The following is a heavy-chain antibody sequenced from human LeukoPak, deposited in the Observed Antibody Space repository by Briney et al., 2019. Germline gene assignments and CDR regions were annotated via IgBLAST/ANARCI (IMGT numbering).Heavy chain of an antibody. D-gene: IGHD3-22*01. CDR1: GGSFSGYY. CDR2: INHSGST. V-gene: IGHV4-34*01. Sequence: SETLSLTCAVYGGSFSGYYWSWIRQPPGKGLEWIGEINHSGSTNYNPSLKSRVTISVDTSKNQFSLKLSSVTAADTAVYHCARARAHLKYYYDSSGYYYFDYWGQGTLVTVSS. J-gene: IGHJ4*02. CDR3: ARARAHLKYYYDSSGYYYFDY.